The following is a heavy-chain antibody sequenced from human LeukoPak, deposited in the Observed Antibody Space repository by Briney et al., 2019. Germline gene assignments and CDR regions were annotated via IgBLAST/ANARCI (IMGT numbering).Heavy chain of an antibody. J-gene: IGHJ4*02. V-gene: IGHV3-48*03. Sequence: GGSLRLSCAASGFTFSSYGMNWVRQAPGKGLEWVSYISSSGSTIYYADSVKGRFTISRDNAKNSLYLQMNSLRAEDTAVYYCAKPYYGSGLTYFDYWGQGTLVTVSS. CDR2: ISSSGSTI. CDR1: GFTFSSYG. CDR3: AKPYYGSGLTYFDY. D-gene: IGHD3-10*01.